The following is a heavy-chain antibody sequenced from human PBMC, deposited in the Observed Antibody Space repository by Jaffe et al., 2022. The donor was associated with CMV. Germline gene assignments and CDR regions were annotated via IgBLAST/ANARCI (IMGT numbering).Heavy chain of an antibody. V-gene: IGHV4-59*08. CDR1: GGSISSYY. J-gene: IGHJ6*03. CDR2: IYYSGST. D-gene: IGHD3-10*01. Sequence: QVQLQESGPGLVKPSETLSLTCTVSGGSISSYYWSWIRQPPGKGLEWIGYIYYSGSTNYNPSLKSRVTISVDTSKNQFSLKLSSVTAADTAVYYCARLTMVRGVIYYYYYYMDVWGKGTTVTVSS. CDR3: ARLTMVRGVIYYYYYYMDV.